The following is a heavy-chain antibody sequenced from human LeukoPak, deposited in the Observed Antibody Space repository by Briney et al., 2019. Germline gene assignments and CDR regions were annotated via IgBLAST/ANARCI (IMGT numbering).Heavy chain of an antibody. D-gene: IGHD5-12*01. CDR3: ARVSSVWIKDYYYYMDV. V-gene: IGHV4-38-2*02. CDR1: GYSIRSDYY. J-gene: IGHJ6*03. Sequence: SETLSLTCNVSGYSIRSDYYWGWIRQPPGEGLEWIGNIHHGGSSYHNPSLKNRVTISVDTSKNQFSLKVSSVTAADTAVYYCARVSSVWIKDYYYYMDVWGKGTTVTVSS. CDR2: IHHGGSS.